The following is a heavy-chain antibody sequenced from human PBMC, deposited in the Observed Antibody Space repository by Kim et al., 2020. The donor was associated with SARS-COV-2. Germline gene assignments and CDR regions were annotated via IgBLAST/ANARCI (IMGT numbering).Heavy chain of an antibody. V-gene: IGHV4-34*01. Sequence: SETLSLTCAVYGGSFSGYYWSWIRQPPGKGLEWIGEINHSGSTNYNPSLKSRVTISVDTSKNQFSLKLSSVTAADTAVYYCARGSLIVGAAYWGQGTLVT. CDR1: GGSFSGYY. J-gene: IGHJ4*02. CDR3: ARGSLIVGAAY. D-gene: IGHD1-26*01. CDR2: INHSGST.